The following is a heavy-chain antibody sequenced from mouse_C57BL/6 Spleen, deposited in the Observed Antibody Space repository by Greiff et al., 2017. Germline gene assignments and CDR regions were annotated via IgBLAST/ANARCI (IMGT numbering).Heavy chain of an antibody. D-gene: IGHD2-1*01. J-gene: IGHJ3*01. CDR2: IYPGDGDT. CDR3: ARRGYGNPFAY. CDR1: GYAFSSYW. V-gene: IGHV1-80*01. Sequence: VQVVESGAELVKPGASVKISCKASGYAFSSYWMNWVKQRPGKGLEWIGQIYPGDGDTNYHGKFKGKATLTADKSSSTAYMQLSSLTSEDSAVYFCARRGYGNPFAYWGQGTLVTVSA.